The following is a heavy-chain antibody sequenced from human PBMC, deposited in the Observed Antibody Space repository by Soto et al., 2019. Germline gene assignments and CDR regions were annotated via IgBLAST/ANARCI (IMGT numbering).Heavy chain of an antibody. Sequence: SETLSLTCAVSGGSISSSNWWSWVRQPPGKGLEWIGEIYHSGSTNYNPSLKSRVTISVDKSKNQFSLKLSSVTAADTAVYYCARDLIAAAGNDYYYYGMDVWGQGITVT. J-gene: IGHJ6*02. V-gene: IGHV4-4*02. CDR1: GGSISSSNW. CDR2: IYHSGST. D-gene: IGHD6-13*01. CDR3: ARDLIAAAGNDYYYYGMDV.